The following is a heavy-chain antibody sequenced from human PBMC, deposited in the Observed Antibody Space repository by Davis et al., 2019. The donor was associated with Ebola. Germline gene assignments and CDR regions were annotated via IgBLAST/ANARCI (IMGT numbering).Heavy chain of an antibody. J-gene: IGHJ5*02. CDR2: ISHSGSA. CDR3: ARTTKTQISESGLGYNYLDP. Sequence: SETLSLTCTVSGGSFSRGDYYWSWIRQPPGKGLEWIGEISHSGSADYNPSVSSRVTLSVDTSKNQFSLQISSVTAADTAVYYCARTTKTQISESGLGYNYLDPWGQGTLVTVSS. D-gene: IGHD1-1*01. V-gene: IGHV4-61*08. CDR1: GGSFSRGDYY.